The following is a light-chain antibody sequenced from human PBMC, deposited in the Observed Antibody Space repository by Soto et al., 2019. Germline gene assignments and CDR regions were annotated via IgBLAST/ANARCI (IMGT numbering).Light chain of an antibody. CDR3: QQYDNLPLT. V-gene: IGKV1-33*01. CDR1: QDISKY. Sequence: DIQMTQSPSSLSASVGDRVTITCQANQDISKYLNWYQQKPRKAPELLIYDASNLKTGVPSRFSGSGSGTDFTITISNLQPEDIATYYCQQYDNLPLTFGGGTKVEIK. CDR2: DAS. J-gene: IGKJ4*01.